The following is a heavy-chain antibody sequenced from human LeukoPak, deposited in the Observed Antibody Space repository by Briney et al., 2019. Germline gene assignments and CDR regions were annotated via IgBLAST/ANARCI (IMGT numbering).Heavy chain of an antibody. J-gene: IGHJ4*02. CDR1: GGSIGRYY. CDR2: MYYSGSFYSGSINYNPSLSGST. CDR3: ALAGQVGSYGDY. V-gene: IGHV4-59*01. D-gene: IGHD5-18*01. Sequence: PSETLSLTCTVSGGSIGRYYWNWIRQPPGKGLEWIGYMYYSGSFYSGSINYNPSLSGSTNYNPSLKSRVTISVDTSKNQFSLKLTSVTAADTAVYYCALAGQVGSYGDYWGRGTLVTVSS.